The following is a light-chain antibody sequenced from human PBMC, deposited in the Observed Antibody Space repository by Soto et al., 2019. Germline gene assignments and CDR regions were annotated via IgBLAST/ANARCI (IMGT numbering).Light chain of an antibody. V-gene: IGLV1-44*01. CDR2: SNN. Sequence: QSVLTQPPSASGAPGQRVTISCSGSSSNVGSNTVSWYQQFPGTAPKLLIHSNNKRPSGVPDRFSGSKSGTSASLAISGLQSEDEADYYCCSYTGANTWVFGGGTKLTVL. CDR1: SSNVGSNT. J-gene: IGLJ3*02. CDR3: CSYTGANTWV.